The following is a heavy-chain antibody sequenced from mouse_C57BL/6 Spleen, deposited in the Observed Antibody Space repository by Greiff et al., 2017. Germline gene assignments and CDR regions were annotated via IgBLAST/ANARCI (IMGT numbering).Heavy chain of an antibody. V-gene: IGHV1-80*01. Sequence: QVQLKQSGAELVKPGASVKISCKASGYAFSSYWMNWVQQRPGKGLEWIGQIYPGDGDTNYNGKFKGKATLTADKSSSTAYMQLSSLTSEDSAVYFCARSGGSSYWYFDVWGTGTTVTVSS. CDR2: IYPGDGDT. J-gene: IGHJ1*03. CDR3: ARSGGSSYWYFDV. CDR1: GYAFSSYW. D-gene: IGHD1-1*01.